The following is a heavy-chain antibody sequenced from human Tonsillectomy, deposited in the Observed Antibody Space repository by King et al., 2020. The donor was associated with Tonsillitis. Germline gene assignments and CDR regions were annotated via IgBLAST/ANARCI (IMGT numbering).Heavy chain of an antibody. D-gene: IGHD3-3*01. CDR1: GGSISSYY. CDR3: AGGSLRSYYYYYYMDV. CDR2: IYYTGGT. V-gene: IGHV4-59*01. Sequence: QLQESGPGLVKPSETLSLTCTVSGGSISSYYWTWIRQPPGKGLEWIGYIYYTGGTNYNPSLESRVTILIDTSKNQFSLNLSSVTPADTAVYYWAGGSLRSYYYYYYMDVWGKGTTVTVSS. J-gene: IGHJ6*03.